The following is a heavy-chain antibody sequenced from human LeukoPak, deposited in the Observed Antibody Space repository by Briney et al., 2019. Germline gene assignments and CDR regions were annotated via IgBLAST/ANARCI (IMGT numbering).Heavy chain of an antibody. J-gene: IGHJ6*04. Sequence: PGGSLRLSCAASGFTYSSYGMHWVRQAPGKGLERVSYISSSGSTIYYADSVKGRFTMSRDNAKNSLYLQMNSLRAEDTAVYYCAELGITMIGGVWGKGTTVTISS. CDR2: ISSSGSTI. CDR1: GFTYSSYG. CDR3: AELGITMIGGV. V-gene: IGHV3-48*04. D-gene: IGHD3-10*02.